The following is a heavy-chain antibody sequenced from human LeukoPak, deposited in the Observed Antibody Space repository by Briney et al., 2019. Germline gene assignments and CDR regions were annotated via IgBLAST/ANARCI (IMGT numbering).Heavy chain of an antibody. Sequence: ASVKVSCKASGYTFISYGISWVRQAPGQGLEWMGWISAYNGNTNYAQKLQGRVTMTTDTSTSTAYMELRSLRSDDTAVYYCARSGSKSLYSSGWYFAFDIWGQGTMVTVSS. D-gene: IGHD6-19*01. CDR1: GYTFISYG. CDR2: ISAYNGNT. J-gene: IGHJ3*02. V-gene: IGHV1-18*01. CDR3: ARSGSKSLYSSGWYFAFDI.